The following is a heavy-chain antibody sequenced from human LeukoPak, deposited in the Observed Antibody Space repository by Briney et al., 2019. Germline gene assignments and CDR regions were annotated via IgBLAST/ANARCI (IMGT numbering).Heavy chain of an antibody. Sequence: GGSLRLSCAASGFTFSSYAMHWVRQAPGKGLEWVAVISYDGSNKYYADSVKGRFTISRDNSKNTLYLQMNSLRDEDTAVYYCARGYPGGDCYDYWGQGTLVTVSS. CDR1: GFTFSSYA. D-gene: IGHD2-21*01. CDR3: ARGYPGGDCYDY. CDR2: ISYDGSNK. J-gene: IGHJ4*02. V-gene: IGHV3-30-3*01.